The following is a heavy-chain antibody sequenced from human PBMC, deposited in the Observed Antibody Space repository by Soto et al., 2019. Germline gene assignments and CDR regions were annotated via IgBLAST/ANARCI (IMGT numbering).Heavy chain of an antibody. CDR3: ARDWDLGYSGYEHYGMDV. CDR1: GFTFSSYS. D-gene: IGHD5-12*01. V-gene: IGHV3-48*02. Sequence: LRLSCAASGFTFSSYSMNWVRQAPGKGLEWVSYISSSSSTIYYADSVKGRFTISRDNAKNSLYLQMNSLRDEDTAVYYCARDWDLGYSGYEHYGMDVWGQGTTVTVS. CDR2: ISSSSSTI. J-gene: IGHJ6*02.